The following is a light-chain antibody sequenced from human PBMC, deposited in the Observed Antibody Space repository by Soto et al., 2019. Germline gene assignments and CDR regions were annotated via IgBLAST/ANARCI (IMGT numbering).Light chain of an antibody. V-gene: IGKV3-20*01. CDR2: GAS. CDR3: QQYDASPIT. Sequence: EIVLTQSPGTLSLSPGQRATLSCRTSQTLTSSYLAWYQQKPGQAPSLLIYGASTRVTAFPYRFNGSGSGTHFTLTISRVEPEDFAVYYCQQYDASPITFGLGTKLEIK. J-gene: IGKJ2*01. CDR1: QTLTSSY.